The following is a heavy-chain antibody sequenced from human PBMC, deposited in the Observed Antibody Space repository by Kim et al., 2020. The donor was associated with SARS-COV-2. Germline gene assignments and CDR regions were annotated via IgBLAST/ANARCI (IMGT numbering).Heavy chain of an antibody. J-gene: IGHJ4*02. D-gene: IGHD3-22*01. Sequence: GGSLRLSCAASGFTFSSYEMNWVRQAPGKGLEWVSYISSSGSTIYYADSVKGRFTISRDNAKNSLYLQMNSLRAEDTAVYYCARVPTPFDYYDSSGYYQHTDYWGQGTLVTVSS. CDR2: ISSSGSTI. V-gene: IGHV3-48*03. CDR3: ARVPTPFDYYDSSGYYQHTDY. CDR1: GFTFSSYE.